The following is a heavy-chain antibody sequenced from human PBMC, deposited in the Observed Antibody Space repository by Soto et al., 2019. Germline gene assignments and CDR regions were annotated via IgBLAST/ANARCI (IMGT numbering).Heavy chain of an antibody. CDR2: ISSSSSTI. D-gene: IGHD2-2*01. Sequence: HPGGSLRLSCAASGFTFSSYSMNWVRQAPGKGLEWVSYISSSSSTIYYADSVKGRFTISRDNAKNSLYLQMNSLRDEDTAVYYCARDLEGVIVVVPAAPLEYYYYGMDVWGQGTTVTVSS. CDR1: GFTFSSYS. V-gene: IGHV3-48*02. J-gene: IGHJ6*02. CDR3: ARDLEGVIVVVPAAPLEYYYYGMDV.